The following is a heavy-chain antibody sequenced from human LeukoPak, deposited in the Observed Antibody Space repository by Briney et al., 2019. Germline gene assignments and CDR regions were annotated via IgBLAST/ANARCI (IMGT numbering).Heavy chain of an antibody. V-gene: IGHV4-59*01. J-gene: IGHJ4*02. CDR2: IYYSGST. CDR3: ARREGYDYVWGSYRSGFDY. D-gene: IGHD3-16*02. CDR1: GGSISSYY. Sequence: PSETLSLTCTVSGGSISSYYWSWIRQPPGKGLEWIGYIYYSGSTNYNPSLKSRVTISVDTSKNQFSLKLSSVTAADTAVYYCARREGYDYVWGSYRSGFDYWGQGTLVTVSS.